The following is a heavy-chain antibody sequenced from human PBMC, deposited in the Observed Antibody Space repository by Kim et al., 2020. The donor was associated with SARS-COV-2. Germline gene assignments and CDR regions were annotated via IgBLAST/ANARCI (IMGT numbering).Heavy chain of an antibody. CDR1: GYSFSSYW. D-gene: IGHD5-18*01. J-gene: IGHJ4*02. CDR2: INPGDSNT. CDR3: ARGYTYGLHFDY. Sequence: GESLKISCKGSGYSFSSYWIGWVRQMPGKGLEWMGIINPGDSNTRYSPSFQGQVTFSADKSISTAYLHYSSLEASDTAIYYCARGYTYGLHFDYWGQGTLVTVSS. V-gene: IGHV5-51*01.